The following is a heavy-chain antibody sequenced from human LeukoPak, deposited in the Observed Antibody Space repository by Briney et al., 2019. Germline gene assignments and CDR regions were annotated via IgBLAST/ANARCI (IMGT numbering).Heavy chain of an antibody. V-gene: IGHV3-30*18. CDR1: GFTFSSYG. J-gene: IGHJ6*02. CDR3: AKGWDSYYYYGMDV. D-gene: IGHD1-26*01. Sequence: KPGGSLRLSCAASGFTFSSYGMHWVRQAPGKGLEWVAVISYDGSNKYYADSVKGRFTISRDNSKNTLYLQMNSLRAEDTAVYYCAKGWDSYYYYGMDVWGQGATVTVSS. CDR2: ISYDGSNK.